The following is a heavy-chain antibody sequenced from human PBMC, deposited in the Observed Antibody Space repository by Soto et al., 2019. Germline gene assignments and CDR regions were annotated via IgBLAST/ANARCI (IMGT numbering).Heavy chain of an antibody. V-gene: IGHV4-31*03. Sequence: PSETLSLASTVSGGSISSGGYYWSWIRQHPGKGLEWIGYIYYSGSTYYNPSLKSRVTISVDTSKNQFSLKLSSVTAADTAVYYFARDAVTTVSSGDHRYCDMDAWGQGTTVTVSS. D-gene: IGHD4-17*01. J-gene: IGHJ6*02. CDR3: ARDAVTTVSSGDHRYCDMDA. CDR2: IYYSGST. CDR1: GGSISSGGYY.